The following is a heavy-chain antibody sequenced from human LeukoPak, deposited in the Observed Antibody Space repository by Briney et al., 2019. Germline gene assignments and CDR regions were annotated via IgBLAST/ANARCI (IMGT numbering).Heavy chain of an antibody. Sequence: SETLSLTCAVYDGSFSGYYWSWIRQPPGKGLEWIGEINHSGSTNYNPSLKSRVTISVDTSKNQFSLKLSSVTAADTAVYYCARHTYLGYYGSGSYYPFDYWGQGTLVTVSS. V-gene: IGHV4-34*01. CDR3: ARHTYLGYYGSGSYYPFDY. D-gene: IGHD3-10*01. J-gene: IGHJ4*02. CDR1: DGSFSGYY. CDR2: INHSGST.